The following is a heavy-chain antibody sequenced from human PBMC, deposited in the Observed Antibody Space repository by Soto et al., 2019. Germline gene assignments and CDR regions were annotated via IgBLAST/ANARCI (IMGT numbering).Heavy chain of an antibody. J-gene: IGHJ5*01. CDR2: IYHSGRP. V-gene: IGHV4-4*02. CDR3: ATLRTPIGVDLLPIPT. Sequence: VQLRESGPGLVKTSGTLSLTCFVSGGSISSTNWWTWVLHPPGKGLEWIGEIYHSGRPTLSPSLRARTAISAYKSNNQSARLLRSLTAADTAVYYCATLRTPIGVDLLPIPTWGQGILVTVSS. CDR1: GGSISSTNW. D-gene: IGHD2-21*01.